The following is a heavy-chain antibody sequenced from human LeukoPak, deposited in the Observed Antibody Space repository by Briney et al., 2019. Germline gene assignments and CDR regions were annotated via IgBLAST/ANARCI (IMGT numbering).Heavy chain of an antibody. CDR1: GFTFSSYS. J-gene: IGHJ4*02. CDR3: ARDSTAYYSNY. D-gene: IGHD3-10*01. CDR2: ISSSSYI. Sequence: GGSLRLSCAASGFTFSSYSMNWVRQAPGKGLEWVSSISSSSYIYYADSVKGRFTISRDNAKNSLYLQMNSLRAEDTAVYYCARDSTAYYSNYWGQGTLVTVSS. V-gene: IGHV3-21*01.